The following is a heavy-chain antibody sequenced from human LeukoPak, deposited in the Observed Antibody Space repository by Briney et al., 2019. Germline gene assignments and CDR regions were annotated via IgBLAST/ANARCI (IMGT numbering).Heavy chain of an antibody. V-gene: IGHV4-39*01. CDR3: ARQGLSRWGEDYFDY. J-gene: IGHJ4*02. CDR1: GGSISSSSYY. CDR2: IYYSGST. D-gene: IGHD3-16*01. Sequence: SETLSLACTVSGGSISSSSYYWGWIRRPPGKGLEWIGGIYYSGSTYYNPSLKSRFTISVNTSTNQFSLKLSSVTAADTAVYYCARQGLSRWGEDYFDYWGQGTLVTVSS.